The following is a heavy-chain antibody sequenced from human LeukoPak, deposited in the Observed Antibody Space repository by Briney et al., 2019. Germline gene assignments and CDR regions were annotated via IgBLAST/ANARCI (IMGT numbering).Heavy chain of an antibody. Sequence: SETLSLTCAVYGGSFSGYYWSWIRQPPGKGLEWIGEINHSGSTNYNPSLKSRVTISVDTSKNQFSLRLSSVTAADTAVYYCARGGSRSSGWYYYYGMDVWGQGTTVTVSS. J-gene: IGHJ6*02. CDR1: GGSFSGYY. CDR2: INHSGST. CDR3: ARGGSRSSGWYYYYGMDV. V-gene: IGHV4-34*01. D-gene: IGHD6-25*01.